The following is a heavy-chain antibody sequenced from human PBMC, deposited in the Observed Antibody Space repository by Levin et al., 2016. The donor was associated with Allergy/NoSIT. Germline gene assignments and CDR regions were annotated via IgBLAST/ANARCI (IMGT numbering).Heavy chain of an antibody. J-gene: IGHJ6*02. CDR1: GYTFTGYN. CDR2: INPNTGGT. CDR3: AILPGLEMATLFLPDGMDV. V-gene: IGHV1-2*02. Sequence: ASVKVSCKAFGYTFTGYNIYWVRQAPGQGLEWVAWINPNTGGTGYGQKFQGRVTMTTDTSTSTAYMELRSLRSDDTAVYYCAILPGLEMATLFLPDGMDVWGQGTTVTVSS. D-gene: IGHD5-24*01.